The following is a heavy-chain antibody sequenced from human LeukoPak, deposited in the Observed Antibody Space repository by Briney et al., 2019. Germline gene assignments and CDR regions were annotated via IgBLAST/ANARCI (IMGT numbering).Heavy chain of an antibody. CDR2: IYPGDSVT. CDR3: ARQISYCSSTSCYTHLDY. D-gene: IGHD2-2*02. V-gene: IGHV5-51*01. CDR1: GYSFTSYW. J-gene: IGHJ4*02. Sequence: GESLKISCKGSGYSFTSYWIGWVRQMPVKGLEWMGIIYPGDSVTRYSPSFQGQVTTSADKSIRTAYLQWSSLKASDTAMYYCARQISYCSSTSCYTHLDYWGQGTLVTVSS.